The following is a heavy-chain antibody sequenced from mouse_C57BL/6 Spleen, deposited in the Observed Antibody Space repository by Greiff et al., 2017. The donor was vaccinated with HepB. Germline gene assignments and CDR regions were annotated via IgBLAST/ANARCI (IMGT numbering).Heavy chain of an antibody. J-gene: IGHJ4*01. V-gene: IGHV1-59*01. CDR3: ARRDDSYAMDY. Sequence: VQLQQSGAELVRPGTSVKLSCKASGYTFTSYWMHWVKQRPGQGLEWIGVIDPSDSYTNYNQKFKGKATLTVDTSSSTAYMQLSSLTSEDSAVYYCARRDDSYAMDYWGQGTSVTVSS. CDR1: GYTFTSYW. CDR2: IDPSDSYT.